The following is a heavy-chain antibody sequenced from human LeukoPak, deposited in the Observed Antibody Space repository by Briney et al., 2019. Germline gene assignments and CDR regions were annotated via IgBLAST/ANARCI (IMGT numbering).Heavy chain of an antibody. J-gene: IGHJ4*02. V-gene: IGHV3-23*01. CDR2: ICGSAGSS. CDR3: AEGSGDTCYSHFDF. Sequence: GASLRLSCVASGITFRSYAMSWVRQAPGKGLEWVSTICGSAGSSYYADSVRGRFTISRDNFKKTLYLQMNSLSAEDTALYFCAEGSGDTCYSHFDFWGQGILVTVSS. D-gene: IGHD2-15*01. CDR1: GITFRSYA.